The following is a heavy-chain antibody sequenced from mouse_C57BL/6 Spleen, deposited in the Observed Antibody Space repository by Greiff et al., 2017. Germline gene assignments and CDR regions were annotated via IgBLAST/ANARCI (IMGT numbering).Heavy chain of an antibody. V-gene: IGHV1-53*01. CDR2: INPSNGGT. J-gene: IGHJ2*01. Sequence: VQLQESGTELVKPGASVKLSCKASGYTFTSYWMHWVKQRPGQGLEWIGYINPSNGGTNYNEKFKSKATLTVDKSSSTAYMQLSSLTSEDSAVDYCAREERQLSFDYWGQGTTLTVSS. D-gene: IGHD3-2*02. CDR3: AREERQLSFDY. CDR1: GYTFTSYW.